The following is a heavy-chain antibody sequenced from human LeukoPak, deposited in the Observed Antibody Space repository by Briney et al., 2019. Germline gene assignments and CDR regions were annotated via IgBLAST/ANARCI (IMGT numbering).Heavy chain of an antibody. CDR3: ARDSSPYYYGSGSHDY. V-gene: IGHV3-30*04. J-gene: IGHJ4*02. D-gene: IGHD3-10*01. CDR1: GFTFSSYA. CDR2: ISYDGSNK. Sequence: GGSLRLSCAASGFTFSSYAMRWVRQAPGKGLEWVAVISYDGSNKYYADSVKGRFTISRDNSKNTLYLQMNSLRAEDTAVYYCARDSSPYYYGSGSHDYWGQGTLVTVSS.